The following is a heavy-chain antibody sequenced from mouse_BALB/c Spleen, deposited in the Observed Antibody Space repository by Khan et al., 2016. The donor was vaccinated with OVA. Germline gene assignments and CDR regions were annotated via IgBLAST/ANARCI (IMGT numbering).Heavy chain of an antibody. D-gene: IGHD2-4*01. CDR3: ARKDYYDYDPFPY. V-gene: IGHV3-2*02. Sequence: EVKLLESGPGLVKPSQSLSLTCTVTGYSITREYTWNWIRQFPGNKLEWMGFISYSGNTRYNPSLKSRISITRDTSKNQFFLQLNSVTSEDTATYYCARKDYYDYDPFPYWGQGTLVTVSA. CDR2: ISYSGNT. CDR1: GYSITREYT. J-gene: IGHJ3*01.